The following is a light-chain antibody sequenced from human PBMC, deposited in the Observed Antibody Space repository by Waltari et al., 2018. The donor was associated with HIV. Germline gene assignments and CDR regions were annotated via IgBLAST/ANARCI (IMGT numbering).Light chain of an antibody. V-gene: IGLV2-8*01. CDR1: SSDVGGYNH. Sequence: SALTQPHSASGSPGQSLTISCPGTSSDVGGYNHVSWYQQHPGKAPKRLVYEVTKRPPGVPNRFSGSKSGNTASLTVSGLQAEDEADYYCVSYAGVRDRWVFGGGTKLTVL. J-gene: IGLJ3*02. CDR3: VSYAGVRDRWV. CDR2: EVT.